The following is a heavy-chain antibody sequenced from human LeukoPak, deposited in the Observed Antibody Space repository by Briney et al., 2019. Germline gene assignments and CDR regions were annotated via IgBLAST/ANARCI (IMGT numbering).Heavy chain of an antibody. CDR1: GYTFTVYY. J-gene: IGHJ3*02. Sequence: GASVKLSCTSSGYTFTVYYMNWVRQAPGQGLELMGWINPNSSSTNNAQTDPGKVTLTRATSIGKDYLELHRLSPNDTDVYYCAREPGDYVAGAFDIWGQGTMVTVSS. D-gene: IGHD4-17*01. V-gene: IGHV1-2*02. CDR2: INPNSSST. CDR3: AREPGDYVAGAFDI.